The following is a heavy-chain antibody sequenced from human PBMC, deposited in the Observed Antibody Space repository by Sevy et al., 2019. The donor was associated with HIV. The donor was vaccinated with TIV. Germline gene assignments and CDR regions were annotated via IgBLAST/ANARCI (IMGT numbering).Heavy chain of an antibody. D-gene: IGHD4-17*01. Sequence: GGSLRLSCAASGFTFSSYGMHWVRQAPGKGLEWVALIWFEGSNTYYADSVKGRFTISRDIAKNTLHLQMNSLRGEGTAVYYCARDLEFYDNGDYGPAFMPDYWGQGTLVTVSS. CDR1: GFTFSSYG. CDR3: ARDLEFYDNGDYGPAFMPDY. V-gene: IGHV3-33*01. CDR2: IWFEGSNT. J-gene: IGHJ4*02.